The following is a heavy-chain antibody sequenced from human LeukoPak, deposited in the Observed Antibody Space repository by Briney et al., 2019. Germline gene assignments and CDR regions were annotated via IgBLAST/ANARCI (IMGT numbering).Heavy chain of an antibody. V-gene: IGHV1-18*01. CDR2: ISAYNGNT. CDR1: GYTFTSYG. D-gene: IGHD3/OR15-3a*01. Sequence: ASVKVSCKASGYTFTSYGISWVRQAPGQGLEWMGWISAYNGNTNYAQKLQGRVTITTDTSTSTAYMELRSLRSDDTAVYYCARVHAGTGYNLPLDIDYWGQGTLVTVSS. CDR3: ARVHAGTGYNLPLDIDY. J-gene: IGHJ4*02.